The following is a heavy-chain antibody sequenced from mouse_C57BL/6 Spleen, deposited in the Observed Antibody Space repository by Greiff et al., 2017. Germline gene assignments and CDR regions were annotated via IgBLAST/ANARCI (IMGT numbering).Heavy chain of an antibody. Sequence: EVKLMESGGGLVKPGGSLKLSCAASGFTFSSYALSWVRQTPEKRLEWVATISDGGSYTYYPDKVKGRFTIDRDNAKNNLYLQMSHLKSEDTAMYYCATSSPLFAYWGQGTLVTVSA. J-gene: IGHJ3*01. CDR1: GFTFSSYA. CDR2: ISDGGSYT. D-gene: IGHD6-2*01. V-gene: IGHV5-4*03. CDR3: ATSSPLFAY.